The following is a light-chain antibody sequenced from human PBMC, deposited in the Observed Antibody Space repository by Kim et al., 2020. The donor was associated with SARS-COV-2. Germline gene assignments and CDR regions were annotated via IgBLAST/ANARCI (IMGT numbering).Light chain of an antibody. J-gene: IGKJ2*01. CDR3: QQYNNWPWGGYT. CDR2: GAS. V-gene: IGKV3-15*01. CDR1: QSVSSN. Sequence: EIVMTQSPATLSVSPGERATLSCRASQSVSSNLAWYQQKPGQAPRLLIYGASTRATGIPARFSGSGSGTEFTLTISSLQSEDFAVYYCQQYNNWPWGGYTFGQGTKLEI.